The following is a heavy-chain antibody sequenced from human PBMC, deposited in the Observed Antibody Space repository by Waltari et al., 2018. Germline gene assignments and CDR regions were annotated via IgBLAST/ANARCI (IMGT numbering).Heavy chain of an antibody. Sequence: EVQLVESGGGLVQPGGSLRLSCAASGFTFSSYWMSWVRQAPGKGLEWVANIKQDGSEKYYVDSVKGRFTISRDNAKNSLYLQMNSLRAEDTAVYYCARIYYDFWSGYPYYFDYWGQGTLVTVSS. V-gene: IGHV3-7*01. D-gene: IGHD3-3*01. CDR2: IKQDGSEK. CDR1: GFTFSSYW. CDR3: ARIYYDFWSGYPYYFDY. J-gene: IGHJ4*02.